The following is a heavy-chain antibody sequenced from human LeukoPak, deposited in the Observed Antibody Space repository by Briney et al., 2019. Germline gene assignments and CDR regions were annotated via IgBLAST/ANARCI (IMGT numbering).Heavy chain of an antibody. CDR3: ARATGYSYGPHYYYCYMDV. D-gene: IGHD5-18*01. CDR2: INSDGSST. CDR1: GFTFSSYW. Sequence: GGSLRLSCAASGFTFSSYWMHWVRQAPGKGLVWVSRINSDGSSTSYADSVKGRFTISRDNARNTLYLQMNSLRAEDTAVYYCARATGYSYGPHYYYCYMDVWGKGTTVTVSS. V-gene: IGHV3-74*01. J-gene: IGHJ6*03.